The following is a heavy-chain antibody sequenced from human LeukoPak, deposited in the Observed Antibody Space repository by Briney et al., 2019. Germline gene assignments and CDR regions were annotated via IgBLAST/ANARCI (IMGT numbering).Heavy chain of an antibody. V-gene: IGHV4-34*01. D-gene: IGHD6-13*01. CDR1: GGSFSGYY. CDR3: ARERSSSWNQYNWFDP. J-gene: IGHJ5*02. Sequence: SETLSLTCAVCGGSFSGYYWSWIRQPPGKGREGIGEINHSGSTNYNPSLKTRVAISVDTSKNQFSLKLSSVTAADTAVYYCARERSSSWNQYNWFDPWGQETLVTVSS. CDR2: INHSGST.